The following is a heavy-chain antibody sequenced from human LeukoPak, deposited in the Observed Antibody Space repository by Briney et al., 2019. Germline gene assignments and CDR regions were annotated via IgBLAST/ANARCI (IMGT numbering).Heavy chain of an antibody. V-gene: IGHV1-69*13. CDR1: GGTFSSYA. D-gene: IGHD1-1*01. J-gene: IGHJ4*02. CDR3: ARDATSERRVVPTLDY. CDR2: IIPIFGTA. Sequence: SVKVSCKASGGTFSSYAISWVRQAPGQGLEWMGGIIPIFGTANYAQKFQGRVTITADESTSTAYMGLSSLRSEDTAVYYCARDATSERRVVPTLDYWGQGTLVTVSS.